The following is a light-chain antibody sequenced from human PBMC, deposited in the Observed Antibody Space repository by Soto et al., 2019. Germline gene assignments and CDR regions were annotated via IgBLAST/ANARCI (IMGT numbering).Light chain of an antibody. CDR1: QSLKHSDGDTY. CDR2: KVS. J-gene: IGKJ1*01. V-gene: IGKV2-30*02. CDR3: MQGTHWPWT. Sequence: DVVMTQSPLSLPVTLGQPASISCRSSQSLKHSDGDTYLNWFQQRPGQSPRRLIYKVSDRDSGVPDRLSGSGSGTDFTLKISRVEAEDVGVYYCMQGTHWPWTFGQGTEVEIK.